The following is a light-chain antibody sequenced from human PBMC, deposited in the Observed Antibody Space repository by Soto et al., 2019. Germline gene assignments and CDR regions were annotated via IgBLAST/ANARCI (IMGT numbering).Light chain of an antibody. J-gene: IGKJ1*01. Sequence: EVMLTQSPGTLSLSPGLRATLSCRASQSVSSNYLAWYQQKSGQAPRLLIYGASNRATGIPDRFSGSGSGTDFTLTIRRLEPEDFAVYYCQQYDTSPRTFGQGTKVEFK. CDR3: QQYDTSPRT. CDR1: QSVSSNY. V-gene: IGKV3-20*01. CDR2: GAS.